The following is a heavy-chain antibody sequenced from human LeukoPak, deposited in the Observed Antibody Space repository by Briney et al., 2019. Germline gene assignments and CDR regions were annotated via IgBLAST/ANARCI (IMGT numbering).Heavy chain of an antibody. V-gene: IGHV4-34*01. CDR3: ARVEYSSSWPTDY. D-gene: IGHD6-13*01. J-gene: IGHJ4*02. CDR1: GGSFSGYY. Sequence: SETLSLTCAVYGGSFSGYYWSWIRQPPGKGLEWIGEINHSGSTNYNPSLKSRVTISVDTSKNQFSLKLSSVTAADTAVYYCARVEYSSSWPTDYWGQGTLVTVSS. CDR2: INHSGST.